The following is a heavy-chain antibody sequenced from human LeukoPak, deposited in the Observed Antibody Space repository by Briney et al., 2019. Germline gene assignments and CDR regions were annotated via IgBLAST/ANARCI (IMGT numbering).Heavy chain of an antibody. CDR1: GFTFSSYA. J-gene: IGHJ6*03. D-gene: IGHD4-11*01. V-gene: IGHV3-23*01. Sequence: PGGSLRLSCAASGFTFSSYAMSWVRQAPGKGLEWVSAISGSGGSTYYADSVKGRFTISRDNSKNTLYLQMNSLRAEDPAVYYCAKAVTVTTGYYYYYMDVWGKGTTVTVSS. CDR3: AKAVTVTTGYYYYYMDV. CDR2: ISGSGGST.